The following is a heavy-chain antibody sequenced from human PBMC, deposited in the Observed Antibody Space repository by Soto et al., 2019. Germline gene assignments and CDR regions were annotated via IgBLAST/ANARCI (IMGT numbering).Heavy chain of an antibody. V-gene: IGHV3-48*01. D-gene: IGHD3-16*01. J-gene: IGHJ6*02. CDR2: ISSSSRTI. Sequence: GGSLRLSCAASGFTFGSYSMNWVRQAPGKGLEWVSYISSSSRTIHYADSVKGRFTISRDNAKNSLYLQMKSLRADDTAVYYCARDGGVAYDMDVWGQGTTVTAP. CDR3: ARDGGVAYDMDV. CDR1: GFTFGSYS.